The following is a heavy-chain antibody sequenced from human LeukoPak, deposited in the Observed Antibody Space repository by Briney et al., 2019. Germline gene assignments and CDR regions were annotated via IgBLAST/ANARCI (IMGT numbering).Heavy chain of an antibody. D-gene: IGHD2-8*01. CDR3: AREVLMVYAIRNWFDP. J-gene: IGHJ5*02. CDR2: INPNSGGT. Sequence: ASVKVSCKASGYTFTGYYMHWVRQAPGQGLEWMGWINPNSGGTNYAQKFQGRVTMTRDTSISTAYMELSRLRSDDTAVYYCAREVLMVYAIRNWFDPWGQGTLVTVSS. V-gene: IGHV1-2*02. CDR1: GYTFTGYY.